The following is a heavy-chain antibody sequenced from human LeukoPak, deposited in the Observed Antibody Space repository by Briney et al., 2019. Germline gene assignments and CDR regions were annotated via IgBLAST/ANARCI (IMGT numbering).Heavy chain of an antibody. D-gene: IGHD2-2*01. CDR2: IFDNEGT. CDR1: SGSFRTYY. CDR3: VKSNSRYQPWTLDI. Sequence: SETLSLTCTVSSGSFRTYYWSWIRQPPGKGLEWIGYIFDNEGTSYNPSLKSRVTISVDTSNNQLSLKVNSVTAADTATYYCVKSNSRYQPWTLDIWGRGTMVTVSS. V-gene: IGHV4-59*01. J-gene: IGHJ3*02.